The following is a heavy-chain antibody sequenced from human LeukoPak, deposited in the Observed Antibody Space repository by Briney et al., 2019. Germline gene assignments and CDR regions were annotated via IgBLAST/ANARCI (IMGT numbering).Heavy chain of an antibody. D-gene: IGHD3-10*01. V-gene: IGHV4-30-2*01. CDR2: IYHSGST. Sequence: PSETLSLTCAVSGGSISSGGYSWSWIRQPPGKGLEWIGYIYHSGSTYYNPPLKSRVTTSVDRSKNQFSLKLSSVTAADTAVYYCARARGVSPWDYWGQGTLVTVSS. J-gene: IGHJ4*02. CDR1: GGSISSGGYS. CDR3: ARARGVSPWDY.